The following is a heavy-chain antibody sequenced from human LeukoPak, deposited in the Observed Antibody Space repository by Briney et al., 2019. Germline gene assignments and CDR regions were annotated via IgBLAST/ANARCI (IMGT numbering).Heavy chain of an antibody. V-gene: IGHV3-11*04. CDR1: GFTFSDYY. CDR2: ISSSGSTI. D-gene: IGHD5-12*01. Sequence: PGGSLRLSCAASGFTFSDYYMSWIRQAPGKGLEWFSYISSSGSTIYYADSVKGRFTISRDNAKNSLYLQMNSLRAEDTAVYYCARARSGYEKNYYYYYMDVWGKGTTVTVSS. J-gene: IGHJ6*03. CDR3: ARARSGYEKNYYYYYMDV.